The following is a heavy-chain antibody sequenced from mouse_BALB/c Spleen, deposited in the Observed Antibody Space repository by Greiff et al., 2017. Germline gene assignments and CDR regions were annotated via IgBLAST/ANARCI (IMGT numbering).Heavy chain of an antibody. D-gene: IGHD1-1*01. CDR1: GFTFSSYA. CDR2: ISSGGST. J-gene: IGHJ1*01. CDR3: ARAGYYYGPYWYFDV. V-gene: IGHV5-6-5*01. Sequence: EVKLQESGGGLVKPGGSLKLSCAASGFTFSSYAMSWVRQTPEKRLEWVASISSGGSTYYPDSVKGRFTISRDNARNILYLQMSSLRSEDTAMYYCARAGYYYGPYWYFDVWGAGTTVTVSS.